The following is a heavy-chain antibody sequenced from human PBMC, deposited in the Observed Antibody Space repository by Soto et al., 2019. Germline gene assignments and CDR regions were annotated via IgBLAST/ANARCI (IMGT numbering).Heavy chain of an antibody. CDR2: VKSKTDGETT. CDR1: GFTFSKAW. J-gene: IGHJ5*02. CDR3: TADVRHAAAWGFDP. D-gene: IGHD6-13*01. V-gene: IGHV3-15*01. Sequence: EVQLVESGGGLVKPGGSLRLSCAASGFTFSKAWMSWVRQAPGKGPEWVGRVKSKTDGETTGYAAPVNGRFTISRDDSKNMLYLQMNSLKTEDPALYYCTADVRHAAAWGFDPWGQGTLVTVSS.